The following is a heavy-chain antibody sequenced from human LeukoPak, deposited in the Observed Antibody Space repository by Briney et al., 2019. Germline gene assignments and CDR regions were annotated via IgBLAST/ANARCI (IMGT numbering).Heavy chain of an antibody. Sequence: GGSLRLSCAASGFTFDDYGMRWVRHAPEEGLEWVCGINWNGGSTGYADSVKGRFTISRDNAKNSLYLQMNSLRAEDTALYYCARVGRDKYYFDYWGQGTLVTVSS. CDR2: INWNGGST. V-gene: IGHV3-20*04. CDR1: GFTFDDYG. CDR3: ARVGRDKYYFDY. J-gene: IGHJ4*02.